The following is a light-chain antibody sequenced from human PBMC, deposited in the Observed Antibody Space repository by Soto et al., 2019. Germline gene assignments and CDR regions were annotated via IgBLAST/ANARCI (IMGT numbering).Light chain of an antibody. CDR1: QSVNTRY. CDR2: GAS. V-gene: IGKV3-20*01. CDR3: QQFGNSVYT. J-gene: IGKJ2*01. Sequence: IVLTQSPGTLSLSPGERATISCRASQSVNTRYLAWYQHKPGQAPRLLIYGASSRAIGIPDRFSGGGSGTYFTLASSSLEPEDFGVYYCQQFGNSVYTFGQGTKLEIK.